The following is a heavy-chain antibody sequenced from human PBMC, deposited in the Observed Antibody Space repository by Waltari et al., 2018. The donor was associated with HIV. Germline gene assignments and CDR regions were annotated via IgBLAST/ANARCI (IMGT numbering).Heavy chain of an antibody. CDR2: ISSSGSNR. V-gene: IGHV3-21*01. Sequence: EVQLVESGGGLVKPGGSLRLSCAASGFTFSSYSMNWVRQAPGRVLEGVESISSSGSNRYYADSVKGRFTISRDNANNSLYLQMNSLRAEDTAVYYCARVSIFGVVIHYYYYYGMDVWGQGTTVTVSS. CDR3: ARVSIFGVVIHYYYYYGMDV. J-gene: IGHJ6*02. D-gene: IGHD3-3*01. CDR1: GFTFSSYS.